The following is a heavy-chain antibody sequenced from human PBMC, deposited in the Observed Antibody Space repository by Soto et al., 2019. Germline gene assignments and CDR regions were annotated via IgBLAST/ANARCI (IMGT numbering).Heavy chain of an antibody. CDR2: ISSSAGTT. D-gene: IGHD6-13*01. V-gene: IGHV3-23*01. CDR1: GFTFSNYA. J-gene: IGHJ4*02. CDR3: AKAGGAAGTVDYFDH. Sequence: GGSLRLSCAASGFTFSNYAINWVRQSPGKGLEWVSVISSSAGTTYYADSVKGRFTITRDNSKNTLYLQMNSLRAEDTAVYYCAKAGGAAGTVDYFDHWGQGTLVTVSS.